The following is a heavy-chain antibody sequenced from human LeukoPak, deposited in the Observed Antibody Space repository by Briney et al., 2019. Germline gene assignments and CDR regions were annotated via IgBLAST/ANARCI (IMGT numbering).Heavy chain of an antibody. CDR2: INSDGSTT. D-gene: IGHD2/OR15-2a*01. Sequence: GGSLRLSCAASRFTFSSYGMHWVRQAPGKGLVWVSRINSDGSTTNYADSVKGRFTISRDNAKNTLYLQMNSLRADDTAVYYCARAGQYRFDYWGQGALVTVSS. CDR3: ARAGQYRFDY. V-gene: IGHV3-74*01. J-gene: IGHJ4*02. CDR1: RFTFSSYG.